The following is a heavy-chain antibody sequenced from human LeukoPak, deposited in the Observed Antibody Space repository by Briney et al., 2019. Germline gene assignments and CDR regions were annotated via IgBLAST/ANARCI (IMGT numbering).Heavy chain of an antibody. V-gene: IGHV3-23*01. CDR1: GFTFSSYA. J-gene: IGHJ5*02. CDR2: ISGSGGST. CDR3: AKDPLGTLSENWFDP. Sequence: PGGSLRLSCAASGFTFSSYAMSWVRQAPGKGLEWVSAISGSGGSTYYADSVKGRFTISRDNSKNTLYLQMNSLRAEDTAVYYCAKDPLGTLSENWFDPWGQGTLVTVSS. D-gene: IGHD7-27*01.